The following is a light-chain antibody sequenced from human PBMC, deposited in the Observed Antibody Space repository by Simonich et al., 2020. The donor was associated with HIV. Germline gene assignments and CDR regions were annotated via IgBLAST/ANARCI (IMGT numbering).Light chain of an antibody. CDR2: WAA. Sequence: DFVMTQSPDSLAVSLGERATINCTSSQSVSYSSTNKNDLAWYQQKPGQPPKLLIYWAATREYGVPDRCSGSGSGTEFTLTISSRQSEDFAVYYCQQYNNWPPWTFGQGTKVEIK. CDR1: QSVSYSSTNKND. CDR3: QQYNNWPPWT. J-gene: IGKJ1*01. V-gene: IGKV4-1*01.